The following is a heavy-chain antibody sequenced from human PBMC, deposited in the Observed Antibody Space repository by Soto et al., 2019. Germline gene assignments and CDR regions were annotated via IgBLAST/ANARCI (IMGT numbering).Heavy chain of an antibody. V-gene: IGHV4-38-2*01. CDR2: IYHSGTT. J-gene: IGHJ5*02. D-gene: IGHD1-26*01. Sequence: SETLSLTCVVSAYSITTDFYWGWIRQPPGKVLEWVGSIYHSGTTYYNPSLRGRLTISVDTTRNQFSLMLSSVTAADTAAYYCVRIGRESETFYSWFDTWGQGSLVTVSS. CDR1: AYSITTDFY. CDR3: VRIGRESETFYSWFDT.